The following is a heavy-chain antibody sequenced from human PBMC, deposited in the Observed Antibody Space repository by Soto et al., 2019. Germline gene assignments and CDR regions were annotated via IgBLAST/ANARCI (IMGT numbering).Heavy chain of an antibody. D-gene: IGHD1-1*01. Sequence: PGGSLRLSCAASGFTFSSYWMSWVRQAPGKGLEWVANIKQDGSEKYYVDSVKGRFTISRDNAKNSLYLQMNSLRAEDTAVYYCASLPQRAGMCYYYGMDVWGQGTTVTVSS. J-gene: IGHJ6*02. CDR1: GFTFSSYW. V-gene: IGHV3-7*01. CDR2: IKQDGSEK. CDR3: ASLPQRAGMCYYYGMDV.